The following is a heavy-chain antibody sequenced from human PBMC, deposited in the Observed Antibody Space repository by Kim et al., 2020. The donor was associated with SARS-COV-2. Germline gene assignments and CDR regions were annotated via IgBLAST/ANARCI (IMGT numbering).Heavy chain of an antibody. Sequence: GGSLRLSCAASGFTFSSYGMHWVRQAPGKGLEWVAVISYDGSKKDYADSVKGRFTISRDNSKNTLYLQVNSLRAEDTAVYYCAKDHTPLQRYFDWLRNTHFDYWGQGTLVTVSS. CDR3: AKDHTPLQRYFDWLRNTHFDY. CDR2: ISYDGSKK. CDR1: GFTFSSYG. V-gene: IGHV3-30*18. J-gene: IGHJ4*02. D-gene: IGHD3-9*01.